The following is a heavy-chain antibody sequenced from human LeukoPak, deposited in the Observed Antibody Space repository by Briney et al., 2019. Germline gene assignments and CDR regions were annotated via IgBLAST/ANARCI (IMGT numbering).Heavy chain of an antibody. D-gene: IGHD3-3*01. CDR1: GFTISSYW. J-gene: IGHJ4*02. CDR3: ARDGDFWSGYYGGGYYFDY. CDR2: IKQDGSEK. V-gene: IGHV3-7*01. Sequence: GGSLRLSCAASGFTISSYWMSWVRQAPGKGLEWVSNIKQDGSEKYYVDSVKGRFTISRDNAKNSLYLQMNSLRAEDTAVYYCARDGDFWSGYYGGGYYFDYWGQGTLVTVSS.